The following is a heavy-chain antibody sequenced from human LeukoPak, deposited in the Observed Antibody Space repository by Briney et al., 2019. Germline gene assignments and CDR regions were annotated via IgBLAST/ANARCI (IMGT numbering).Heavy chain of an antibody. Sequence: SETLSLTCTVSGDSISSSNWWSWVRQPPGKGLEWIGEIYHSGRTNYNPSLKSRLTTLVEKSKNQFSLRLSSVTAADTAVYYCARGLVIAVAGWGPWELPPAGYDYWGQGTLVTVSS. CDR3: ARGLVIAVAGWGPWELPPAGYDY. CDR2: IYHSGRT. J-gene: IGHJ4*02. D-gene: IGHD6-19*01. CDR1: GDSISSSNW. V-gene: IGHV4-4*02.